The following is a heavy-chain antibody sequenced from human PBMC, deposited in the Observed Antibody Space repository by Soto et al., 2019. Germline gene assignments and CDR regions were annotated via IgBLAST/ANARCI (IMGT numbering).Heavy chain of an antibody. CDR2: MNPNSGNT. V-gene: IGHV1-8*01. Sequence: ASVKVSCKASGYTFTSYDINWVRQATGQGLEWMGWMNPNSGNTGYAQKFQGRVTMTRNTSISTAYMELSSLRSEDTAVYYCARALFYYYDSSGYSFDYWGQGTLVTVSS. D-gene: IGHD3-22*01. CDR1: GYTFTSYD. J-gene: IGHJ4*02. CDR3: ARALFYYYDSSGYSFDY.